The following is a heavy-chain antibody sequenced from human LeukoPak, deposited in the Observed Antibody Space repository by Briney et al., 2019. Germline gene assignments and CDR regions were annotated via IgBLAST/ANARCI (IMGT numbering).Heavy chain of an antibody. CDR1: GFTSSNYW. J-gene: IGHJ4*02. D-gene: IGHD1-26*01. Sequence: GGSLRLSCAVSGFTSSNYWMSWVRQPQGKGLEWVAHIKQDESEKYYVDSVKGRFTISRDNAKNSLYLQMNSLRAEDTAIYYCARDKIVGASKFDYWGQGTLVTVSS. CDR2: IKQDESEK. CDR3: ARDKIVGASKFDY. V-gene: IGHV3-7*01.